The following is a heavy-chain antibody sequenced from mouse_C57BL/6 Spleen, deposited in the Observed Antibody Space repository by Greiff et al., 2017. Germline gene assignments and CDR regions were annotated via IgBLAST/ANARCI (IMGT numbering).Heavy chain of an antibody. Sequence: EVHLVESGGGLVQPGGSLKLSCAASGFTFSDYYMYWVRQTPEKRLEWVAYISNGGGSTYYPDTVKGRFTISRDNAKNTLYLQMSRLKSEDTAMYYCARQLYDYDGFAYWGQGTLVTVSA. CDR2: ISNGGGST. J-gene: IGHJ3*01. V-gene: IGHV5-12*01. D-gene: IGHD2-4*01. CDR1: GFTFSDYY. CDR3: ARQLYDYDGFAY.